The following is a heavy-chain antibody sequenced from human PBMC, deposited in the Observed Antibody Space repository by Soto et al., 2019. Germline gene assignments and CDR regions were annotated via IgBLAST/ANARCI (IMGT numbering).Heavy chain of an antibody. CDR1: GYTFTRYG. CDR3: AMVDVYVTPSPQDV. CDR2: INTYNGNT. Sequence: QVQLVQSGAEVKNPGASVKVSCKASGYTFTRYGIGWARQAPGQGLEWMGWINTYNGNTNYAQNVQGRVTLTTATXXSTADMERRSLRSNDTAIYYCAMVDVYVTPSPQDVWGQGTTVIVSS. J-gene: IGHJ6*02. V-gene: IGHV1-18*01. D-gene: IGHD3-16*01.